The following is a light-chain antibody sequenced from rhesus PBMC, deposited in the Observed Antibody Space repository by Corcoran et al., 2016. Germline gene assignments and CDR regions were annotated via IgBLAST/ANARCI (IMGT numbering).Light chain of an antibody. CDR1: QGIRNW. J-gene: IGKJ2*01. CDR2: AAS. Sequence: DIQMTQSPSSLSASVGDRVTITCQASQGIRNWLAWYQQQPGKAPKLLIYAASSLQSGVPSRFSGSGSGTEFTLTISSRQPEDFATYYCQQQNSNPYSVGQGTKVEIK. CDR3: QQQNSNPYS. V-gene: IGKV1-33*02.